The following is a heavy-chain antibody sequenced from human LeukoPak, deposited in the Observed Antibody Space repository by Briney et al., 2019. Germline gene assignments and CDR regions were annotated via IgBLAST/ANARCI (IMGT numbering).Heavy chain of an antibody. D-gene: IGHD3-22*01. CDR3: ARAPPYYDSSGYPFDY. CDR2: IYYSGST. CDR1: GGSFSSYY. J-gene: IGHJ4*02. V-gene: IGHV4-59*01. Sequence: SETLSLTCAVYGGSFSSYYWSWIRQPPGKGLEWIGYIYYSGSTNYNPSLKSRVTISVDTSKNQFSLKLSSVTAADTAVYYCARAPPYYDSSGYPFDYWGQGTLVTVSS.